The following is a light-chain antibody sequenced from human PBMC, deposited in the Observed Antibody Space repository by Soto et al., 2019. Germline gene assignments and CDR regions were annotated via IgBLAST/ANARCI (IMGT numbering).Light chain of an antibody. CDR2: DAS. CDR1: QSISSW. Sequence: DIQMTQSPSTLSATAGDRVTITCRASQSISSWLAWYQHKPGKAPKLLIYDASNLDSGVPSRFSGSGYGTDFTLTISSLQPEDFATYYCLQDYNYPWTFGQGTKVDIK. J-gene: IGKJ1*01. V-gene: IGKV1-5*01. CDR3: LQDYNYPWT.